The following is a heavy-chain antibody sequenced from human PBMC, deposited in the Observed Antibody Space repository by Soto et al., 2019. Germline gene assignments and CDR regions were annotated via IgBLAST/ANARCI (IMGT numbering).Heavy chain of an antibody. CDR2: IDYSGST. J-gene: IGHJ6*02. V-gene: IGHV4-59*01. D-gene: IGHD3-22*01. Sequence: SETLSLTCTVSGGSINNYNWSWIRQPPGKGLAWIGHIDYSGSTNYNPSPKSRITISIDTYKNQFSLTLSSVTAADTAAYYCARDYYDSSGYYGYYYYGMDVWGQGTTGTVSS. CDR1: GGSINNYN. CDR3: ARDYYDSSGYYGYYYYGMDV.